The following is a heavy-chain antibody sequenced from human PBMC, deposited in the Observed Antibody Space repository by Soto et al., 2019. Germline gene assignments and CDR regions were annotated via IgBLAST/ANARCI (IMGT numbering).Heavy chain of an antibody. J-gene: IGHJ4*02. CDR3: ARGEGGPRWGSIEY. CDR1: GYTFTGYY. Sequence: ASVKVSCKASGYTFTGYYMHWVRQAPGQGLEWMGWIDPNSGGTNYAQKFQGWVTMTRDTSISTAYMELSRLRSDDTAVYYCARGEGGPRWGSIEYWGQGTLVTVSS. CDR2: IDPNSGGT. V-gene: IGHV1-2*04. D-gene: IGHD3-16*02.